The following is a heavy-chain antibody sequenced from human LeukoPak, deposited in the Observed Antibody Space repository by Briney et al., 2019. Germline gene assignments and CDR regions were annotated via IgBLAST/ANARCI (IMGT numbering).Heavy chain of an antibody. V-gene: IGHV3-33*06. D-gene: IGHD3-16*01. J-gene: IGHJ4*02. Sequence: GGSLRLSCAASGFTFSSYGMHWVRQAPGKGLEWVAVIWYDGSNKYYADSVKGRFTISRDNSKNTLYLQMNSLRAEDTAVYYCAKVWGYAASYYDYVWGSPPSYYFDYWGQGTLVTVSS. CDR1: GFTFSSYG. CDR2: IWYDGSNK. CDR3: AKVWGYAASYYDYVWGSPPSYYFDY.